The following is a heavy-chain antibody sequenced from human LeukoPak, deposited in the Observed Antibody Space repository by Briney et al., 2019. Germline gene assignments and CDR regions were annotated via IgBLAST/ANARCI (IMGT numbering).Heavy chain of an antibody. CDR3: ASHRGSNWNYRYYYMDV. V-gene: IGHV4-4*09. J-gene: IGHJ6*03. D-gene: IGHD1-20*01. CDR2: IYTSGST. Sequence: SETLSLTCTVSGGSISSYYWSWIRQPPGKGLEWIGYIYTSGSTNYNPSLKSRVTISVDTSKNQFSLKLSSVTAADTAVYYCASHRGSNWNYRYYYMDVWGKGTTVTVSS. CDR1: GGSISSYY.